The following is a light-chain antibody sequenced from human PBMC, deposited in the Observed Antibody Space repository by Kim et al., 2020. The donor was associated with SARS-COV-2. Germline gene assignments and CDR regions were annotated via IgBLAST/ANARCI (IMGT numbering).Light chain of an antibody. CDR1: KLGEKY. CDR3: QAWDTSTVV. J-gene: IGLJ2*01. V-gene: IGLV3-1*01. Sequence: SVSPGQTASITCSGEKLGEKYTYWYQQQPGQSPVRVIYEDIKRPSGIPERFSGSNSGNTATLTISGTQAIDEADYYCQAWDTSTVVFGGGTQLTVL. CDR2: EDI.